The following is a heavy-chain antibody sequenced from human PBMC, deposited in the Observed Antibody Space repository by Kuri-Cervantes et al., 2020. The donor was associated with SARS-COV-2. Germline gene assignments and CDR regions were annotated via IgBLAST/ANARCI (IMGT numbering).Heavy chain of an antibody. V-gene: IGHV1-18*04. CDR3: ARVSRRPVLRYFDWPRRGPGGYGMDV. J-gene: IGHJ6*02. D-gene: IGHD3-9*01. CDR2: ISAYDGNT. Sequence: ASVKVSCKASGYTFTSYGISWVRQAPGQGLEWMGWISAYDGNTNYAQKFQGRVTITADESTSTAYVELSSLRSEDTAVYYCARVSRRPVLRYFDWPRRGPGGYGMDVWGQGTTVTVSS. CDR1: GYTFTSYG.